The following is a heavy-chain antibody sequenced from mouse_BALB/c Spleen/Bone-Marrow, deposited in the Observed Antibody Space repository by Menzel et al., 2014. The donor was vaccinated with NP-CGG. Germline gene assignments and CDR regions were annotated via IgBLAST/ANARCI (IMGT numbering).Heavy chain of an antibody. D-gene: IGHD2-14*01. J-gene: IGHJ3*01. CDR3: ARCYRYTWFAY. Sequence: DVQLQESGAELVKPGASVKLSCTGSGFNSKDTYMHWVKQRPEQGLEWIGRIDPANGSTRYDPKFQGKATITADTASNTAYLQLSSLTSEDTAVYYCARCYRYTWFAYWGQGTMVTVSA. CDR1: GFNSKDTY. CDR2: IDPANGST. V-gene: IGHV14-3*02.